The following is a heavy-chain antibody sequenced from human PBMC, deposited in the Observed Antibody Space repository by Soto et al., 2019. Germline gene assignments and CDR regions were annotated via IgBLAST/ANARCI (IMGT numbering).Heavy chain of an antibody. CDR3: ARGYSSRPRYLYYYYMDV. CDR1: GGSISSYY. D-gene: IGHD6-13*01. J-gene: IGHJ6*03. CDR2: IYYSGST. Sequence: QVQLQESGPGLVKPSETLSLTCTVSGGSISSYYWSWIRQPPGKGLEWIGYIYYSGSTNYNPSLKSRVTISVDTSKNQFSLKLSSVTAADTAVYYCARGYSSRPRYLYYYYMDVWGKGTTVTVSS. V-gene: IGHV4-59*08.